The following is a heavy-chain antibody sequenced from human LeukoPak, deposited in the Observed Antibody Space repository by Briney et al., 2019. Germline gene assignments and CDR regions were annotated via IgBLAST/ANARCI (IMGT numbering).Heavy chain of an antibody. Sequence: GGSLRLSCAASGFTFSNAWMSWVRQAPGKGLEWVGRIKSKTDGGTTDYAAPVKGRFTISRDDSKNTLYLQMNSLKTEDTAVYYCTTDEEWFGEFPFDYWGQGTLVTVSS. J-gene: IGHJ4*02. CDR3: TTDEEWFGEFPFDY. D-gene: IGHD3-10*01. CDR1: GFTFSNAW. CDR2: IKSKTDGGTT. V-gene: IGHV3-15*01.